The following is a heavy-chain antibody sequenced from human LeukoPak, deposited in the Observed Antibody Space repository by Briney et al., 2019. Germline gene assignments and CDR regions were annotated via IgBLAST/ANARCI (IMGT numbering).Heavy chain of an antibody. Sequence: SQTLSLTCAVSGDXVSSNSAGWNWIRQSPSRGLEWLGRTYYRSDWYNDYAVSVRSRITINPDTSKNQFSLQLNSVTPDDTAVYYCARETGWFDYWGQGSLVTVSS. CDR1: GDXVSSNSAG. J-gene: IGHJ4*02. V-gene: IGHV6-1*01. D-gene: IGHD6-19*01. CDR3: ARETGWFDY. CDR2: TYYRSDWYN.